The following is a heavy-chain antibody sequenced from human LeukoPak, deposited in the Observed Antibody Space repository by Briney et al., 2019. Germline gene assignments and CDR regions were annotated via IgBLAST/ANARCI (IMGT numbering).Heavy chain of an antibody. CDR2: ISGDGSRT. D-gene: IGHD6-19*01. J-gene: IGHJ4*02. Sequence: GGSLRLSCAASGFTFSSYAMHWVRQAPGKGLEWVSLISGDGSRTYYEDSVKGRFTISRDNSKNSLYLQMNSLRTEDTAFYYCAKVRPTRFVESSGWLELGYWGQGTLVTVSS. CDR3: AKVRPTRFVESSGWLELGY. V-gene: IGHV3-43*02. CDR1: GFTFSSYA.